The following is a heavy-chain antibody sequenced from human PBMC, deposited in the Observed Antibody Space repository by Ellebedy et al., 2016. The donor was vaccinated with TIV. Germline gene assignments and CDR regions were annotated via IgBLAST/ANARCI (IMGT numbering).Heavy chain of an antibody. D-gene: IGHD3-10*01. CDR2: IRGDGGDT. V-gene: IGHV3-74*01. CDR3: ARDLVLGSGSTDY. J-gene: IGHJ4*02. CDR1: GFTFSSYW. Sequence: GESLKISXAASGFTFSSYWMHWVRQAPGGGLVWVSRIRGDGGDTNYADSVKGRFTISRDNTKNTLYLHMDDLRADDTAVYYRARDLVLGSGSTDYWGQGTLVTV.